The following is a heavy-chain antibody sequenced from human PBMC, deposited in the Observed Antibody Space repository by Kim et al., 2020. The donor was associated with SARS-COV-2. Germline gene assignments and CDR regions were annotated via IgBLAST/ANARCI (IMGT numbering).Heavy chain of an antibody. J-gene: IGHJ4*02. D-gene: IGHD1-26*01. V-gene: IGHV4-34*01. CDR3: ARDDRYSGSYPAWGY. Sequence: PSLKSRVTRSVDTSKNQFSLKRSSGTAADTAVYYCARDDRYSGSYPAWGYWGQGTLVTVSS.